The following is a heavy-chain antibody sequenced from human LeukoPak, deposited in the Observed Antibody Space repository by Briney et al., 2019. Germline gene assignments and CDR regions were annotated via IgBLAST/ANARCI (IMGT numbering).Heavy chain of an antibody. CDR3: ARVPRYSSSWYFFDY. V-gene: IGHV3-33*01. CDR1: GFIFSSYG. Sequence: GGSLRLSCAASGFIFSSYGMHWVRQAPGKGLEWVAVIWYDGTKKYYADSVRGRFTISRDNSKNTLYLQMNSLRAEDTAVYYCARVPRYSSSWYFFDYWGQGTLVTVSS. D-gene: IGHD6-13*01. CDR2: IWYDGTKK. J-gene: IGHJ4*02.